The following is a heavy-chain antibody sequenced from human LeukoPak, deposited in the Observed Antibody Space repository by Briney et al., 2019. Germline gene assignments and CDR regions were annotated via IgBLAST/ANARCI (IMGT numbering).Heavy chain of an antibody. Sequence: GGSLRLSCAAYGFTFSSYEMNWVRQAPGKGLEWVSYISSSGSTIYYADSVKGRFTISRDNAKNSLYLQMNSLRAEDTAVYYCARVIVVVTAIHDAFDIWGQGTMVTVSS. CDR3: ARVIVVVTAIHDAFDI. CDR1: GFTFSSYE. J-gene: IGHJ3*02. CDR2: ISSSGSTI. V-gene: IGHV3-48*03. D-gene: IGHD2-21*02.